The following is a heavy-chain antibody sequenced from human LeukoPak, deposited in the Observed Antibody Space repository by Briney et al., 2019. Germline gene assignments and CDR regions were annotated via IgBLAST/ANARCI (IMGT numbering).Heavy chain of an antibody. CDR1: GLTFSSAV. Sequence: PGGSLRLSCAASGLTFSSAVMAWVRQCPGKGLEWVASVSGNGDMIYYTDSVKGRFAISRDNSRNTLFLQLSGLTFDDTARYYCAKVDIVGSRKPGMDVWGQGTTVTVSS. CDR2: VSGNGDMI. V-gene: IGHV3-23*01. J-gene: IGHJ6*02. CDR3: AKVDIVGSRKPGMDV. D-gene: IGHD2-21*01.